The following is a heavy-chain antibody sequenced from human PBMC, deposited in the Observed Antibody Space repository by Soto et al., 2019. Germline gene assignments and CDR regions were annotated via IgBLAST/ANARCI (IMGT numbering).Heavy chain of an antibody. CDR1: GFTFSSYW. J-gene: IGHJ4*02. CDR3: ARVGTSGWNFDY. V-gene: IGHV3-7*04. Sequence: EVQLVESGGGLVQPGGSLRLSCAASGFTFSSYWMSWVRQAPGKGLERVANINRDGSGKYYVDSMKGRLTVSRDNAKDSLSLQVNSLRVEDTAVYYCARVGTSGWNFDYWGQGTLVTVSS. D-gene: IGHD6-19*01. CDR2: INRDGSGK.